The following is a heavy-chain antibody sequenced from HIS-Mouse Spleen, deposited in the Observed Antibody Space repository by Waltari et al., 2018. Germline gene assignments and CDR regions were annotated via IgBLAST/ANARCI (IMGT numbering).Heavy chain of an antibody. CDR3: ARMGPASGSYGDY. CDR1: AGSFTGYY. J-gene: IGHJ4*02. CDR2: INHSAST. Sequence: QVQLQQWGAGLLKPSETLSRTCSVCAGSFTGYYWSWIRQPPGKGLEWIGEINHSASTNYNPSLKSRVTISVDTSKNQFSLKLSSVTAADTAVYYCARMGPASGSYGDYWGQGTLVTVSS. V-gene: IGHV4-34*01. D-gene: IGHD1-26*01.